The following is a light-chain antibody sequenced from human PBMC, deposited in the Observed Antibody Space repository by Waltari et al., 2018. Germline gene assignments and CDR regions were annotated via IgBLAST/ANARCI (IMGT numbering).Light chain of an antibody. V-gene: IGKV3-20*01. CDR3: QHYVRLPVT. CDR2: GAS. J-gene: IGKJ1*01. CDR1: QSVSRT. Sequence: EIVLTQSPGTLSLSPGERATLSCRASQSVSRTLAWDQQKPGQAPRLLIYGASTRATGIPERFSGGGSGTDFSLTISRLEPEDFAVYYCQHYVRLPVTFGQGTKVEIK.